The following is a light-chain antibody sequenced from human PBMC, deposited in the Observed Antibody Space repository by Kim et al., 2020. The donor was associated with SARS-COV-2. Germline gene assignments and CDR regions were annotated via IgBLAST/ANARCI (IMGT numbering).Light chain of an antibody. CDR2: WAS. CDR3: HQYYTTPWT. J-gene: IGKJ1*01. V-gene: IGKV4-1*01. Sequence: DIVMTQSPDSLAVSLGERATINCKSSQSLLYSSNNRNSLVWYQQKPGQPPKLLIYWASTRESGVPDRFSGSGSGTDFTLTISSLQAEDVAVYYCHQYYTTPWTFGQGTKVEIK. CDR1: QSLLYSSNNRNS.